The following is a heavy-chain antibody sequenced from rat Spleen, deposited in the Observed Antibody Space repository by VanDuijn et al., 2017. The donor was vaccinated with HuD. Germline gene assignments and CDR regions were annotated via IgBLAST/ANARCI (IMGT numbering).Heavy chain of an antibody. CDR1: GFTFSDYY. CDR2: ISYDGSNT. CDR3: ARHNRVLYVMDA. V-gene: IGHV5S10*01. J-gene: IGHJ4*01. D-gene: IGHD1-4*01. Sequence: EVQLVESGGGVVQPGRSLKVYCAASGFTFSDYYMAWVRQAPTKGLDWVASISYDGSNTYYRDSVKGRFTISRDNGRSTLYLELDSLRSEDMATYYCARHNRVLYVMDAWGQGASVTVSS.